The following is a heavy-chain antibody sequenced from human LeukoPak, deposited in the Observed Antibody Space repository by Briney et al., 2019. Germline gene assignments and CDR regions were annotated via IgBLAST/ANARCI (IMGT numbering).Heavy chain of an antibody. CDR1: GGTFSSYA. J-gene: IGHJ3*02. Sequence: GASVKVSCKASGGTFSSYAISWVRQAPGQGLEWMGRINPNSGGTNYAQKFQGRVTVTRDTSINTAYMELSRLRSDDTAVYYCARAGVWDYSDTSGYHNAAFDIWGQGTMVTVSS. D-gene: IGHD3-22*01. CDR2: INPNSGGT. V-gene: IGHV1-2*02. CDR3: ARAGVWDYSDTSGYHNAAFDI.